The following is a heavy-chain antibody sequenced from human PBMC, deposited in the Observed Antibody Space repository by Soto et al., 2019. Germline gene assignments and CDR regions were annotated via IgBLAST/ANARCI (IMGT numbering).Heavy chain of an antibody. Sequence: GGSLRLSCAASGFTFSSYAMSWVRQAPGKGLEWASAISGSGGSTYYADSVKGRFTISRDNSKNTLYLQMNSLRAEDTAVYYCAKGGPRGPLIAAAGPFDYWGQGTLVTVSS. CDR2: ISGSGGST. V-gene: IGHV3-23*01. D-gene: IGHD6-13*01. CDR1: GFTFSSYA. J-gene: IGHJ4*02. CDR3: AKGGPRGPLIAAAGPFDY.